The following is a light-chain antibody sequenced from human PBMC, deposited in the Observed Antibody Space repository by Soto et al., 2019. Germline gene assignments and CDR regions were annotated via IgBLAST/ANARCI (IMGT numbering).Light chain of an antibody. CDR2: EAS. Sequence: DIQMTQSPSTLSTSVGDRATITCRATQNLDRWLAWYQQKPGKAPKLLIYEASSLEGGVPSRFSGSGSGTEFNLTVSVLQAEDFATYWCQQYKSGSTFGQGTKLDFK. J-gene: IGKJ1*01. CDR3: QQYKSGST. V-gene: IGKV1-5*01. CDR1: QNLDRW.